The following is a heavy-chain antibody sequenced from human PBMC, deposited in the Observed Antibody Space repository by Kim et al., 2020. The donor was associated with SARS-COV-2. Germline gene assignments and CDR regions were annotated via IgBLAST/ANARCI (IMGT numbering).Heavy chain of an antibody. D-gene: IGHD3-16*02. CDR1: GGSFSGYY. Sequence: SETLSLTCAVYGGSFSGYYWSWIRQPPGKGLEWIGEINHSGSTNYNPSLKSRVTISVDTSKNQFSLKLSSVTAADTAVYYCARGYDYVWGSYRSAFRFDYWGQGTLVTVSS. CDR2: INHSGST. J-gene: IGHJ4*02. V-gene: IGHV4-34*01. CDR3: ARGYDYVWGSYRSAFRFDY.